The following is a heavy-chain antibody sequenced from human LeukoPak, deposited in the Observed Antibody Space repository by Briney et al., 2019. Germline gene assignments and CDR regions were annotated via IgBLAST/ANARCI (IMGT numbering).Heavy chain of an antibody. V-gene: IGHV3-66*01. Sequence: GGSLRLSCAASGFTFSSYAMSWVRQAPGKGLEWVSVIYSGGSTYYADSVKGRFTISRDNSKNTLYLQMNSLRAEDTAVYYCARDFGSRDYWGQGTLVTVSS. CDR3: ARDFGSRDY. D-gene: IGHD3-16*01. CDR2: IYSGGST. CDR1: GFTFSSYA. J-gene: IGHJ4*02.